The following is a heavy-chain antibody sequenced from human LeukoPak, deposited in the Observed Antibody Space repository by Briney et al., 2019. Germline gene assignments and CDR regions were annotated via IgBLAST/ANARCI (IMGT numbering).Heavy chain of an antibody. J-gene: IGHJ5*02. CDR1: GYTFTSYG. CDR2: ISAYNGNT. D-gene: IGHD3-10*01. V-gene: IGHV1-18*01. Sequence: ASVKVSCKASGYTFTSYGISWVRQAHGQGLEWMGWISAYNGNTNYAQKLQGRVTMTTDTSTSTAYMELRSLRSDDTAVYYCARVGSYYGSGSYYNINWFDPWGQGTLVTVSS. CDR3: ARVGSYYGSGSYYNINWFDP.